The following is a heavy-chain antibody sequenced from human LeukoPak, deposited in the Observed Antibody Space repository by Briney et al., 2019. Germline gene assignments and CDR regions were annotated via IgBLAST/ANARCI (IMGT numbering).Heavy chain of an antibody. CDR1: GFSFSSHG. V-gene: IGHV3-33*01. CDR3: ARGPIEYSSSSEYFQH. J-gene: IGHJ1*01. CDR2: IWSDGTNK. D-gene: IGHD6-6*01. Sequence: GKSLRLSCTASGFSFSSHGMHWVRQAPGKGLEWVAVIWSDGTNKYYADSVKGRFVISRDNSKNTLYLQMNSLRAEDTAVYYCARGPIEYSSSSEYFQHWGQGTLVTVSS.